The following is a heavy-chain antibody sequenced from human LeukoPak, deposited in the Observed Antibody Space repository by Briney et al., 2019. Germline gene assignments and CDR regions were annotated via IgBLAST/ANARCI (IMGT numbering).Heavy chain of an antibody. D-gene: IGHD6-6*01. CDR1: GFTFSSYW. V-gene: IGHV3-74*01. CDR3: ASLEYSSSQGRDY. Sequence: PGGSLRLFCAASGFTFSSYWMHWGRQAPGKGLVWVSRINSDGSSTRYADSVKGRFTISRDNAKNTLYLQMNSLRAEDTAVYYCASLEYSSSQGRDYWGQGTLVTVSS. CDR2: INSDGSST. J-gene: IGHJ4*02.